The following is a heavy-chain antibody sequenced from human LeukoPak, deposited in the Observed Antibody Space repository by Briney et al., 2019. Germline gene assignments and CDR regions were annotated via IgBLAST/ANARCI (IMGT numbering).Heavy chain of an antibody. CDR1: GYTFTSYG. Sequence: ASVKVSCKASGYTFTSYGFSWMRQAPGQGLEWMGWISAYNGNTVYAQKFQDRVTMTTDTSTSTAYMELRSLRSDDTAIYYCARDLAWGSSAAAALGFDWLDPWGQGTLVTVSS. CDR2: ISAYNGNT. J-gene: IGHJ5*02. V-gene: IGHV1-18*01. CDR3: ARDLAWGSSAAAALGFDWLDP. D-gene: IGHD6-13*01.